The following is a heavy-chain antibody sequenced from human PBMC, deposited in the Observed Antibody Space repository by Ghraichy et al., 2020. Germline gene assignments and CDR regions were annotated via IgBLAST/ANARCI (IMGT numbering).Heavy chain of an antibody. CDR2: IVESGGST. Sequence: LSLTCAASGFTFSSYAMSWVCQAPGKGLEWVSAIVESGGSTYYADSVKGRFTNSRDNSKNTVDLQMNSLRVEDTAVYYCARRGEQRGYFDYWGQGTLVTVSS. J-gene: IGHJ4*02. CDR3: ARRGEQRGYFDY. D-gene: IGHD6-25*01. V-gene: IGHV3-23*01. CDR1: GFTFSSYA.